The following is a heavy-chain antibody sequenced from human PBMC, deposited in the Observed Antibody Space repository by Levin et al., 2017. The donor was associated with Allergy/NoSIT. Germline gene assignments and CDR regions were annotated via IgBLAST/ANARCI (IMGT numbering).Heavy chain of an antibody. J-gene: IGHJ4*02. CDR1: GYSFTSYW. D-gene: IGHD4-23*01. CDR2: IFPSDSDT. Sequence: GESLKISCQASGYSFTSYWFGWVRQRPGKGLEWMGLIFPSDSDTRDSPSFQGQIIMSVDKSISTAYLQWSSLKASDSAMYYCARRDSDGSNSFDYWGQGTLVTVSS. CDR3: ARRDSDGSNSFDY. V-gene: IGHV5-51*01.